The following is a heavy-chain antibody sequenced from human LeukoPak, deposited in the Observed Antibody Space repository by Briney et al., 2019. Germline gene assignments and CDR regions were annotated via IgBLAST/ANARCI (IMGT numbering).Heavy chain of an antibody. D-gene: IGHD2-21*02. CDR3: AKARRYCGGDCYSYSFDY. J-gene: IGHJ4*02. CDR2: ISWNSGSI. CDR1: GFTFDDYA. Sequence: GGSLRLSCAASGFTFDDYAMHWVRQAPGKGLEWVSGISWNSGSIGYADSVKGRFTISRDSAKNSLYLQMNSLRAEDTALYYCAKARRYCGGDCYSYSFDYWGQGTLVTVSS. V-gene: IGHV3-9*01.